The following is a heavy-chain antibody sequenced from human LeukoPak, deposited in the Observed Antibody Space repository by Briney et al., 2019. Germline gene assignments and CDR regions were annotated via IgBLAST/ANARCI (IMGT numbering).Heavy chain of an antibody. V-gene: IGHV3-21*01. J-gene: IGHJ6*04. CDR3: TRQWLRVMDV. Sequence: PGGSLRLSCASSGFTFTAYSMNWVRQAPGRGLEWISSISSSGHYIYYADSLKGRFTISRDNANSSLYLQISTLKAEDTAVYYCTRQWLRVMDVGGKGSTATVSS. D-gene: IGHD6-19*01. CDR2: ISSSGHYI. CDR1: GFTFTAYS.